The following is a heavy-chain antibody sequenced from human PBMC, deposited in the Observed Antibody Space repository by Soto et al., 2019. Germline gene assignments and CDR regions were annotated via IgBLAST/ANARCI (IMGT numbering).Heavy chain of an antibody. CDR1: GFTFSDYY. CDR3: ARDMISWRGGYSYYYYYGMDV. D-gene: IGHD3-10*01. Sequence: GGSLRLSCAASGFTFSDYYMSWIRQAPGKGLEWVSYISSSGSTIYYADSVKGRFTISRDNAKNSLYLQMNSLRAEDTAVYYCARDMISWRGGYSYYYYYGMDVWGQGTTVTVSS. CDR2: ISSSGSTI. J-gene: IGHJ6*02. V-gene: IGHV3-11*01.